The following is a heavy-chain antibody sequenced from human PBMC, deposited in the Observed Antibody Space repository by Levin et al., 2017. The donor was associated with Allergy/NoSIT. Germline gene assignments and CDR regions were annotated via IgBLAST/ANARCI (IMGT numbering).Heavy chain of an antibody. D-gene: IGHD2-21*01. CDR3: ARGGIGEAGGLGY. Sequence: QPGGSLRLSCAASGFTFRSYAMTWVRQAPGKGLEWVSSIGVSGSTYYAESVKGRFTISRDNSKNTLNLQMGSLRADDTAVYHCARGGIGEAGGLGYWGQGIVVTVSS. V-gene: IGHV3-23*01. J-gene: IGHJ4*02. CDR2: IGVSGST. CDR1: GFTFRSYA.